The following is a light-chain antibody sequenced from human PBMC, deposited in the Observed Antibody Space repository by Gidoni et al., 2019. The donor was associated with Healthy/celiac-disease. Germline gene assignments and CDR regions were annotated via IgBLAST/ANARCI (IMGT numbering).Light chain of an antibody. Sequence: EIVMTQSPATLSVSPGERATLSCRASQSVSSNLAWSQQKPGQAPRLLIYGAYTRATGIPARFSGSGSGTEFTLTISSLQSEDFAVYYCQQYNNWPRTFXXXTKVEIK. CDR3: QQYNNWPRT. J-gene: IGKJ1*01. V-gene: IGKV3-15*01. CDR1: QSVSSN. CDR2: GAY.